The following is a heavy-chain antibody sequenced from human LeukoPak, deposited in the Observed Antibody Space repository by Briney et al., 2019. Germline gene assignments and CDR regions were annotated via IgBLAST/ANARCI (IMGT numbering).Heavy chain of an antibody. V-gene: IGHV3-30-3*01. D-gene: IGHD3-22*01. J-gene: IGHJ3*02. CDR1: GFTFSSYA. Sequence: GGSLRLSCAASGFTFSSYAMQWVRQAPGKGLEWVAVISYDGSNKYYADSVKGRFTISRDNSKNTLYLQMNSLRAEDTAVYYCARERTYYYDSSGYPDAFDIWGQGTMVTVSS. CDR3: ARERTYYYDSSGYPDAFDI. CDR2: ISYDGSNK.